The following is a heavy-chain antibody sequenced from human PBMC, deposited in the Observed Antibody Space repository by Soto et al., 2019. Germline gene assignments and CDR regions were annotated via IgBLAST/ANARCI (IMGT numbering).Heavy chain of an antibody. J-gene: IGHJ4*02. D-gene: IGHD6-6*01. CDR1: GFTFSSYG. CDR3: ARDGGAARPFDY. V-gene: IGHV3-33*01. Sequence: VGSLRLSCAASGFTFSSYGMHWVRQAPGKGLEWVAVIWYDGSNKYYADSVKGRFTISRDNSKNTLYLQMNSLRAEDTAVYYCARDGGAARPFDYWGQGTLVTVSS. CDR2: IWYDGSNK.